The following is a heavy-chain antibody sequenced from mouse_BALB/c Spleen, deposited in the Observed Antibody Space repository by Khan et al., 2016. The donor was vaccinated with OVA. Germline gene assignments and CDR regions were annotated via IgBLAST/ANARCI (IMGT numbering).Heavy chain of an antibody. Sequence: EVQLQQSGPELLKPGASVKIPCKASGYTFTDYNMDWVRLSHGKSLEWIGDINPNNGYTIYNQKFKGKATLTVNQSSSTSFMELRTLTSEATAVYYCARGVYGSRGAGFAYWGQGTLVTVSA. CDR2: INPNNGYT. V-gene: IGHV1-18*01. J-gene: IGHJ3*01. CDR1: GYTFTDYN. D-gene: IGHD1-1*01. CDR3: ARGVYGSRGAGFAY.